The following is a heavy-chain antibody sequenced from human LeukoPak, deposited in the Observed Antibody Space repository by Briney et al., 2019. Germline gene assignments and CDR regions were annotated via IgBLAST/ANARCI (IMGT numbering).Heavy chain of an antibody. CDR3: ARDYDILTGPGNTWFDP. D-gene: IGHD3-9*01. Sequence: GASVKVSCKASGYTFTSYYMHWVRQAPGQGLEWMGIINPSGGSTSYAQKFQGRVTMTRDTSTSTVYMELSSLRSEDTAVYYCARDYDILTGPGNTWFDPWGQGTLVTVSS. CDR2: INPSGGST. J-gene: IGHJ5*02. CDR1: GYTFTSYY. V-gene: IGHV1-46*01.